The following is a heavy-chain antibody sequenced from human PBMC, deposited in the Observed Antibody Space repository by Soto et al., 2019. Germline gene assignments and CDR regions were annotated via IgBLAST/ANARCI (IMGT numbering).Heavy chain of an antibody. CDR2: IWYDGSNK. D-gene: IGHD4-17*01. CDR1: GFTFSSYG. Sequence: QVQLVESGGGVVQPGRSLRLSCAASGFTFSSYGMHWVRQAPGKGLEWVAVIWYDGSNKYYADSVKGRFTISRDNSKNTLYLKMNSLRAEDTAVYYCARGDDYGDYVYYYYGMDVWGQGTTVTVSS. V-gene: IGHV3-33*01. J-gene: IGHJ6*02. CDR3: ARGDDYGDYVYYYYGMDV.